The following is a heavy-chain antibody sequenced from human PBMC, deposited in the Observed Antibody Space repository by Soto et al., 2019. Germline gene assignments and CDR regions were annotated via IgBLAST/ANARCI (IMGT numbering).Heavy chain of an antibody. D-gene: IGHD3-10*01. CDR2: ISYDGSNK. V-gene: IGHV3-30-3*01. Sequence: PGGSLRLSCAASGFTFSSYAMHWVRQAPGKGLEWVAVISYDGSNKYYADSVKGRFTISRDNSKNTLYLQMNSLRAEDTAVYYCARDTGDYGSGIDYWGQGTLVTVSS. CDR1: GFTFSSYA. J-gene: IGHJ4*02. CDR3: ARDTGDYGSGIDY.